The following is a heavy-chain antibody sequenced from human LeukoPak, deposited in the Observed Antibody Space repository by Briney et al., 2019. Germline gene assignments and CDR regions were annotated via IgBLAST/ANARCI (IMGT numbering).Heavy chain of an antibody. Sequence: SETLSLTCTVSGGSISSSSYYWGWIRQPPGKGLEWIGSIYYSGSTYYNPSLKSRVTISVDTSKNQFSLKLSSVTAADTAVYYCASLTVDWSFDYWGQGTLVTVSS. CDR2: IYYSGST. V-gene: IGHV4-39*07. CDR1: GGSISSSSYY. CDR3: ASLTVDWSFDY. J-gene: IGHJ4*02. D-gene: IGHD3-9*01.